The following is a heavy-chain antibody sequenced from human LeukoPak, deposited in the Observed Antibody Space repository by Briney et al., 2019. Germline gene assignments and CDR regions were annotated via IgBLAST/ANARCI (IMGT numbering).Heavy chain of an antibody. V-gene: IGHV4-39*01. J-gene: IGHJ4*02. CDR2: IYYSGST. Sequence: PSETLSLTCTVSGGSISSSSYYWGWIRQPPGKGLEWIGSIYYSGSTCYNPTLMSRGTISVDASKNQFSLKLTSVTAADTAVYYCARLSGSDWYTFDFWGQGTLVTVSS. CDR3: ARLSGSDWYTFDF. D-gene: IGHD6-19*01. CDR1: GGSISSSSYY.